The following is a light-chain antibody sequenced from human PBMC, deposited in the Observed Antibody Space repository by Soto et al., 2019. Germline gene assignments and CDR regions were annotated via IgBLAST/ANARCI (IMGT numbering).Light chain of an antibody. CDR2: DVT. V-gene: IGLV2-14*03. CDR3: SSYTVTNIGV. J-gene: IGLJ3*02. Sequence: QSALTQPASVSGSPGQSITISCTGTSNDIGANNNVSWYQQHPGKAPKLMIYDVTNRPSGVSDRFSGSKSGDTASLTISGLLPEDDADYYCSSYTVTNIGVFGGGTKLTVL. CDR1: SNDIGANNN.